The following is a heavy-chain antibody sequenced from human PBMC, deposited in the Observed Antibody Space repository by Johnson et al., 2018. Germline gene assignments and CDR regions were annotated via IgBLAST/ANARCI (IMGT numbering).Heavy chain of an antibody. CDR2: ISWHSGSI. Sequence: SGGGLVQPGRSLRLSCEVSGFTFDDYAMHWVRQAPGKGLEWVSGISWHSGSIGYADSVEGRFTISSDNAKNSLYLQMNSLRPEDTALYYCAKAPVGWLGEGAEYFQHWGQGTLVTVSS. J-gene: IGHJ1*01. CDR1: GFTFDDYA. D-gene: IGHD3-3*01. V-gene: IGHV3-9*01. CDR3: AKAPVGWLGEGAEYFQH.